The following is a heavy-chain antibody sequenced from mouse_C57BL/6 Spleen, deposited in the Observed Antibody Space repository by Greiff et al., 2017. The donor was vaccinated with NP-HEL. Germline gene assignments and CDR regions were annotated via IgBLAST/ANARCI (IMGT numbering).Heavy chain of an antibody. CDR2: IWTGGGT. Sequence: VQVVESGPGLVAPSQSLSITCTVSGFSLTSYAISWVRQPPGKGLEWLGVIWTGGGTNYNSALKSRLSISKDNSKSQVFLKMNSLQTDDTARYYCASHYDGYQAWFAYWGQGTLVTVSA. D-gene: IGHD2-3*01. CDR3: ASHYDGYQAWFAY. CDR1: GFSLTSYA. V-gene: IGHV2-9-1*01. J-gene: IGHJ3*01.